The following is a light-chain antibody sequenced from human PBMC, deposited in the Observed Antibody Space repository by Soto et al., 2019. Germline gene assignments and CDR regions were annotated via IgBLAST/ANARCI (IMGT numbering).Light chain of an antibody. Sequence: DIQMTQSPSTLSASVGDRVTNTCRASQSISSWLAWYQQKPGKAPKILNYDASSLESLVPSMFSGSGSGTYFTLTISSLQPDDLATYYCQQYNSYLFGQGTRPEIK. J-gene: IGKJ5*01. CDR3: QQYNSYL. CDR2: DAS. CDR1: QSISSW. V-gene: IGKV1-5*01.